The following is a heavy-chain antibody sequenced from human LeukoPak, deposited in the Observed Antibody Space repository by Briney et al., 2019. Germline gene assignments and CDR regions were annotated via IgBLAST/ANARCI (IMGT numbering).Heavy chain of an antibody. D-gene: IGHD3-16*01. CDR1: GGSISSYY. Sequence: SETLSLTCTVSGGSISSYYWSWIRQPPGKGLEWIGYIYYSGTTNYNSSLKSRVTISVDTSKHQFSLKLTSVTAADTAVYYCARALLGEFPNYFDYWGQGTLVTVSS. CDR3: ARALLGEFPNYFDY. J-gene: IGHJ4*02. V-gene: IGHV4-59*13. CDR2: IYYSGTT.